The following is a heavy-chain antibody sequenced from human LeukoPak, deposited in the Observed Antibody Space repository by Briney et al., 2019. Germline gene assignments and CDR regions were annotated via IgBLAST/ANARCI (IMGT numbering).Heavy chain of an antibody. CDR2: INPSGGST. CDR1: GYTFTSYY. J-gene: IGHJ4*02. V-gene: IGHV1-46*01. D-gene: IGHD6-13*01. Sequence: GASVTVSCTASGYTFTSYYMHWVRQAPGQGLEWMGIINPSGGSTSYAQKFQGRVTMTRDTSTSTVYMELSSLRSEDTAVYYCARDSRGIYYFDYWGQGTLVTVSS. CDR3: ARDSRGIYYFDY.